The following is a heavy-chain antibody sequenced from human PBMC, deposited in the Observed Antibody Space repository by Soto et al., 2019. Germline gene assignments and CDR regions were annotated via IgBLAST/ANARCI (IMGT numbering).Heavy chain of an antibody. J-gene: IGHJ6*02. CDR2: ISWNGDTM. V-gene: IGHV3-9*01. Sequence: EVQLVQSGGGWVQPGRTLRLSCEASGFTFDDYAMHWVRQVPGKGLEWVSGISWNGDTMVYADSVRGRFTISRDNSRNSVYLQMTSLRREDTAIYYCAKDSGQYDFYALAVWGQGTTVTVSS. D-gene: IGHD3-3*01. CDR1: GFTFDDYA. CDR3: AKDSGQYDFYALAV.